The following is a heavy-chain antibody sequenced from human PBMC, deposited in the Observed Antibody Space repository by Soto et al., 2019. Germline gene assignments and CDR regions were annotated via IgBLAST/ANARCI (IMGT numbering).Heavy chain of an antibody. CDR1: GFIFSSLA. CDR2: ISSSSSTI. CDR3: ARESRFLEWLSLNWFDP. Sequence: GGSLRLYCAASGFIFSSLAMSWVRQAPGKGLEWVSYISSSSSTIYYADSVKGRFTISRDNAKNSLYLQMNSLRDEDTAVYYCARESRFLEWLSLNWFDPWGQGTLVTVSS. D-gene: IGHD3-3*01. J-gene: IGHJ5*02. V-gene: IGHV3-48*02.